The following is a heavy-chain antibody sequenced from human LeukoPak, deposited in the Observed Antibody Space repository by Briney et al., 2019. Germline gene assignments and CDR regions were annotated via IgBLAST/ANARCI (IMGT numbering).Heavy chain of an antibody. V-gene: IGHV7-4-1*02. J-gene: IGHJ4*02. Sequence: ASVRVSCKASGYTFTSYAMNWVRQAPGQGLEWMGGINTNTGNPTYAQGFTGRFVFSLDTSVSTAYLQISSLKAEDTAVYYCARSYDSSGYHTHYFDYWGQGTLVTVSS. CDR2: INTNTGNP. CDR3: ARSYDSSGYHTHYFDY. CDR1: GYTFTSYA. D-gene: IGHD3-22*01.